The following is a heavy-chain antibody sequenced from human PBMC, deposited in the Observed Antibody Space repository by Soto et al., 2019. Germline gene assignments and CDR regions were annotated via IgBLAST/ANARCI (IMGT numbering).Heavy chain of an antibody. D-gene: IGHD3-22*01. J-gene: IGHJ1*01. CDR3: ARAERDYHESSGVFQALYFQH. CDR2: IYQSDIT. V-gene: IGHV4-30-2*01. CDR1: GASITTDGYS. Sequence: SETLSLTCAVSGASITTDGYSWSWIRQPPGKGLEWIGYIYQSDITYYNPSLKSRVTLSADRSKNQFSLELSSVTAADTAVYYCARAERDYHESSGVFQALYFQHWSQGTQATVS.